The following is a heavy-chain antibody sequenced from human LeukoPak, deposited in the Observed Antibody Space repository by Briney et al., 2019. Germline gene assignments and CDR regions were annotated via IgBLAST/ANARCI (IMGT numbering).Heavy chain of an antibody. D-gene: IGHD2-2*01. CDR1: GFNFCNYA. Sequence: PAGSLTLSCAGSGFNFCNYALRRARPAPGQGLDRASAHRDSGDRTYVADSVKGRFTISRDNSKSTLYLQMNSLRAEDTAISSCAKLGHCSSVSCYMNWFDPWGQGTLVTVSS. CDR3: AKLGHCSSVSCYMNWFDP. CDR2: HRDSGDRT. J-gene: IGHJ5*02. V-gene: IGHV3-23*01.